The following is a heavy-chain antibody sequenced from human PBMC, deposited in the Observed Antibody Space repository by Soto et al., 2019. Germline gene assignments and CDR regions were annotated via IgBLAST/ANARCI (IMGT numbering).Heavy chain of an antibody. V-gene: IGHV5-10-1*01. Sequence: HGESLKISCKGSGYSFTSYWISWVRQMPGKGLEWMGRIDPSDSYTNYSPSFQGHVTISADKSISTAYLQWSSLKASDNAMYYCARRIAAHYSYGMDVWGQGTTVTVSS. J-gene: IGHJ6*02. CDR1: GYSFTSYW. CDR3: ARRIAAHYSYGMDV. D-gene: IGHD6-6*01. CDR2: IDPSDSYT.